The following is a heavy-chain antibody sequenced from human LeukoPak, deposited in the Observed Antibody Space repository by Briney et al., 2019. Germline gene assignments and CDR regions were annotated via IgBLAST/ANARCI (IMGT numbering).Heavy chain of an antibody. CDR3: ARHDVDTAMAGLDY. CDR2: IYTSGST. CDR1: GGSISSYY. Sequence: PSETLSLTCTVSGGSISSYYWSWIRQPAGKGLEWIGRIYTSGSTNYNPSLKSRVTMSVDTSKNQFSLKLSSVTAADTAVYYCARHDVDTAMAGLDYWGQGTLVTVSS. D-gene: IGHD5-18*01. V-gene: IGHV4-4*07. J-gene: IGHJ4*02.